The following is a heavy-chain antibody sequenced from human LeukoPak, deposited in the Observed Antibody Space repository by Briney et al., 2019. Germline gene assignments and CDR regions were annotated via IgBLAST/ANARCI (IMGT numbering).Heavy chain of an antibody. CDR2: ISSSSSTI. CDR3: ARSSGY. Sequence: GGSLRLSCAASGFTFSSYSMNWVRQAPGKGLEWGSYISSSSSTIYYADSVKGRFTISRDNAKNSLYLQMNSLRAEDTAVYYCARSSGYWGQGTLVTVSS. J-gene: IGHJ4*02. CDR1: GFTFSSYS. V-gene: IGHV3-48*01.